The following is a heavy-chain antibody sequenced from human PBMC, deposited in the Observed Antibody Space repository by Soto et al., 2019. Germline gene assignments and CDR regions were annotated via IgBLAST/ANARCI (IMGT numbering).Heavy chain of an antibody. D-gene: IGHD3-3*02. V-gene: IGHV4-30-2*01. CDR2: IYHSGST. CDR1: GGSISSGGYS. J-gene: IGHJ3*02. CDR3: ARASHFWSGYYSTDAFDI. Sequence: SETLSLTCAVSGGSISSGGYSWSWVRQPPGKGLEWIGYIYHSGSTYYNPSLKSRVTISVDRSKNQFSLKLSSVIAADTAVYYCARASHFWSGYYSTDAFDIWGQGTMVTVSS.